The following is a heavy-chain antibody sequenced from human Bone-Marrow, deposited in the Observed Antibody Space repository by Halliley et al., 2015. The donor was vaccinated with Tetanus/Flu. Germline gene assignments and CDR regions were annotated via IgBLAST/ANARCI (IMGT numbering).Heavy chain of an antibody. Sequence: LRLSCTVIGGSVDGGDYYWNWIRKLPGKGLEWIGHIYHSGDSSYNPSLKSRVTISLDTSKSQLSLKLTSVTAADTAVYYCAASIVATASGNWFDPWGQGTLVSVSS. CDR2: IYHSGDS. D-gene: IGHD5-12*01. V-gene: IGHV4-31*03. J-gene: IGHJ5*02. CDR3: AASIVATASGNWFDP. CDR1: GGSVDGGDYY.